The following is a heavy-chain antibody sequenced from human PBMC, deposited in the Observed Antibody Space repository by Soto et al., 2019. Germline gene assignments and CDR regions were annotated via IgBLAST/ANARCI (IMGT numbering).Heavy chain of an antibody. CDR2: ISYDGSNK. J-gene: IGHJ6*02. Sequence: GGSLRLSCAASGFTFSSYAMHWVRQAPGKGLEWVAVISYDGSNKYYADSVKGRFTISRDNSKNTLYLQMNSLRAEDTAVYYCARDPPNGDYYYGMDVWGQGTTVTVSS. D-gene: IGHD2-8*01. V-gene: IGHV3-30-3*01. CDR3: ARDPPNGDYYYGMDV. CDR1: GFTFSSYA.